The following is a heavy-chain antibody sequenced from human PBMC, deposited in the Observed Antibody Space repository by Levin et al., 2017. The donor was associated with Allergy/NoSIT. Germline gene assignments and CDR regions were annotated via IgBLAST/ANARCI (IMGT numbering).Heavy chain of an antibody. CDR3: AIHGRMRNGGWSGSGSPFDY. J-gene: IGHJ4*02. CDR1: GFTFSDYA. CDR2: IRDSADYT. D-gene: IGHD3-3*01. Sequence: GGSLRLSCAASGFTFSDYAMSWVRQAPGRGLEWVSTIRDSADYTFYANSLKGRFTISRDNSKDSVYLQMNSLRAEDTAVYYCAIHGRMRNGGWSGSGSPFDYWGQGTLVTVSS. V-gene: IGHV3-23*01.